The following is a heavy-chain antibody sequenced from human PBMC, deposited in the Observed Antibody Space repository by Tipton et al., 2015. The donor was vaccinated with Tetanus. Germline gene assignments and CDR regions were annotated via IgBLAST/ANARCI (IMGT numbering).Heavy chain of an antibody. CDR2: ISSSSSYI. CDR3: ARGRADYYDSSGYSRY. V-gene: IGHV3-21*01. Sequence: CAASGFTFSSYSMNWVRQAPGKGLEWVSSISSSSSYIYYADSVKGRFTISRDNAKNSLYLQMNSLRAEDTAVYYCARGRADYYDSSGYSRYWGQGTLVTVSS. D-gene: IGHD3-22*01. CDR1: GFTFSSYS. J-gene: IGHJ4*02.